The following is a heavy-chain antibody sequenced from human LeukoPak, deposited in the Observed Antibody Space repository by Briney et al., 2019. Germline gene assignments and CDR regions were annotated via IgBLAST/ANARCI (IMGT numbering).Heavy chain of an antibody. D-gene: IGHD3-3*01. V-gene: IGHV4-39*07. CDR3: ATGRRSGGFWSGYSIPDAFDI. CDR2: IYYSGST. J-gene: IGHJ3*02. CDR1: GGSISSSSYY. Sequence: SETLSLTCTVSGGSISSSSYYWGWIRQPPGKGLEWIGSIYYSGSTNYNPSLKSRVTISVDTSKNQFSLKMSSVTAADTAVYYCATGRRSGGFWSGYSIPDAFDIWGQGTMVTISS.